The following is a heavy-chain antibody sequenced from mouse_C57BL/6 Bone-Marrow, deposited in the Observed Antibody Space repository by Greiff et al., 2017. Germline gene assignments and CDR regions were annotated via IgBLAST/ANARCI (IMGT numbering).Heavy chain of an antibody. CDR3: ARSYDYGRCYVAY. CDR2: INPNNGGT. J-gene: IGHJ3*01. V-gene: IGHV1-22*01. CDR1: GYTFTDYY. Sequence: VQLQQSGPELVKPGASVKMSCKASGYTFTDYYMHWVKQSHGQSLEWIGYINPNNGGTSYNQKFKGKATLTVNKSSSTAYMQLRSLTSEDSAGYDCARSYDYGRCYVAYWGQGTLVTVSA. D-gene: IGHD1-1*01.